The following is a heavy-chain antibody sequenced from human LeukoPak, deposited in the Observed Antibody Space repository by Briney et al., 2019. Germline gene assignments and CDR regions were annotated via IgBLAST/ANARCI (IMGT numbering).Heavy chain of an antibody. J-gene: IGHJ4*02. CDR2: ISAYNGNT. Sequence: ASVKVSCKASGYTFTSYGISWVRQAPGQGLEWMGWISAYNGNTNYAQKLQGRVTTTTDTSTSTAYMELRSLISDDTAVYYCARVSETPAYYYTSGYYYLGYWAREPWSPSP. V-gene: IGHV1-18*01. D-gene: IGHD3-22*01. CDR3: ARVSETPAYYYTSGYYYLGY. CDR1: GYTFTSYG.